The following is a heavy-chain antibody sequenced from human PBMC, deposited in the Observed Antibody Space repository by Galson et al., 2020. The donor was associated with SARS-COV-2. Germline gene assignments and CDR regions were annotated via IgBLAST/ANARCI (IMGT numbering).Heavy chain of an antibody. CDR3: ARRLSSGWDYYGMDV. Sequence: GGSLRLSCAASGFTFSSYEMNWVRQAPGKGLEWVSYISSSGSTIYYADSVKGRFTISRDNAKNSLYLQMNSLRAEDTAVYYCARRLSSGWDYYGMDVWGQGTTVTVSS. CDR1: GFTFSSYE. D-gene: IGHD6-19*01. CDR2: ISSSGSTI. V-gene: IGHV3-48*03. J-gene: IGHJ6*02.